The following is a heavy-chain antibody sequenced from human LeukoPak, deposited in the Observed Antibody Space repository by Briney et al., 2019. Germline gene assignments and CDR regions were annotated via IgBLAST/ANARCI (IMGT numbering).Heavy chain of an antibody. CDR3: TTDLDKKQIDY. CDR1: GFTFSSHG. V-gene: IGHV3-33*01. CDR2: IWYDGSKK. D-gene: IGHD1/OR15-1a*01. Sequence: GGSLRLSCAASGFTFSSHGMHWVRQAPGKGLEWVAVIWYDGSKKNYADSVKGRFTISRDNSKNTLYVQMNSLKTEDTAVYYCTTDLDKKQIDYWGQGTLVTVSS. J-gene: IGHJ4*02.